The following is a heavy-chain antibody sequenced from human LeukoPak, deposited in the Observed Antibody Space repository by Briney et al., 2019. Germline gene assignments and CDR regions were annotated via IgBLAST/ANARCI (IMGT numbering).Heavy chain of an antibody. V-gene: IGHV1-2*02. CDR1: GYTFTGYY. CDR2: INPNSGGT. Sequence: ASVKVSCKASGYTFTGYYMHWVRQAPGQGLEWMGWINPNSGGTNYAQKFQGRVTMTRDTSISTAYMELSRLRSDDTAVYYCARYTYYHGSGSYPSTERVSDYWGQGTLVTVSS. CDR3: ARYTYYHGSGSYPSTERVSDY. D-gene: IGHD3-10*01. J-gene: IGHJ4*02.